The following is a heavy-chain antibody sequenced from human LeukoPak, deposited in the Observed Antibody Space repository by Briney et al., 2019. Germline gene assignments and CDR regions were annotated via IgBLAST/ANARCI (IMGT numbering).Heavy chain of an antibody. CDR3: VKERGPFDAFDI. Sequence: GSLRLSXAATGFTFSTYGMHWVRQAPGKGLEWVAVIWSDGNNKFYADSVKGRFTFSRDNSRNTLSLQMNSLRAEDTAVYYCVKERGPFDAFDIWGQGTMVTVSS. CDR1: GFTFSTYG. CDR2: IWSDGNNK. V-gene: IGHV3-33*06. J-gene: IGHJ3*02.